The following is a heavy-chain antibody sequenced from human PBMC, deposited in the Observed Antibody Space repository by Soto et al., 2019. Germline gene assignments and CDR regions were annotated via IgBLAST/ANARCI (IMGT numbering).Heavy chain of an antibody. CDR3: ARDHTYYYDSSGKNWFDP. CDR1: GYSISSGYY. Sequence: PSEILSLTCAVSGYSISSGYYWGWIRQPPGKGLEWIGSIYHSGSTYYNPSLKSRVTISVDTSKNQFSLKLSSVTAADTAVYYCARDHTYYYDSSGKNWFDPWGQGTLVTVSS. V-gene: IGHV4-38-2*02. D-gene: IGHD3-22*01. J-gene: IGHJ5*02. CDR2: IYHSGST.